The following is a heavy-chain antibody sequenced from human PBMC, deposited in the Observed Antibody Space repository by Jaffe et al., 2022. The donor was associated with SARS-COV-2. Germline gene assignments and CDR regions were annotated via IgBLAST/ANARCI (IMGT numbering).Heavy chain of an antibody. CDR2: IIPIFGTA. V-gene: IGHV1-69*01. Sequence: QVQLVQSGAEVKKPGSSVKVSCKASGGTFSSYAISWVRQAPGQGLEWMGGIIPIFGTANYAQKFQGRVTITADESTSTAYMELSSLRSEDTAVYYCASSLALGSGYSNYYGMDVWGQGTTVTVSS. CDR1: GGTFSSYA. CDR3: ASSLALGSGYSNYYGMDV. J-gene: IGHJ6*02. D-gene: IGHD3-22*01.